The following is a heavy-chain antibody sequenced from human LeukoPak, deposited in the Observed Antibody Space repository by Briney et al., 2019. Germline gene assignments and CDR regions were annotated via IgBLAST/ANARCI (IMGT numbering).Heavy chain of an antibody. Sequence: SETLSLTCAVYGGSFSGYYWSWIRQPPGEGLEWIGEINHSGSTNYNPSLKSRVTISVDTSKNQFSLKLSSVTAADTAVYYCARGRVPQYYYDSSGYYLGDFDFWGQGTLVTVSS. D-gene: IGHD3-22*01. CDR2: INHSGST. CDR1: GGSFSGYY. CDR3: ARGRVPQYYYDSSGYYLGDFDF. V-gene: IGHV4-34*01. J-gene: IGHJ4*02.